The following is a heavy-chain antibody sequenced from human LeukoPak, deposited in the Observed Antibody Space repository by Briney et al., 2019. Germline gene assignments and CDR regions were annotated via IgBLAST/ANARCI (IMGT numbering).Heavy chain of an antibody. Sequence: GASVMVSCKASGYIFTSYVLHWVRQAPGQGLEWMGWINTNTGNPTYAQGFTGRFVFSLDTSVSTAYLQISSLKADDTAMYYCARGDYETHGYQTRWGQGTLVTVSS. CDR3: ARGDYETHGYQTR. V-gene: IGHV7-4-1*02. CDR2: INTNTGNP. CDR1: GYIFTSYV. J-gene: IGHJ4*02. D-gene: IGHD3-22*01.